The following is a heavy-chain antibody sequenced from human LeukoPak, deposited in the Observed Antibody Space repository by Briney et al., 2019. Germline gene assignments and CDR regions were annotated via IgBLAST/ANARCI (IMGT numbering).Heavy chain of an antibody. CDR1: GYTFTNYA. J-gene: IGHJ4*02. CDR2: INTNTGNP. Sequence: ASVKVSCKTSGYTFTNYAMNWVRQAPGQGLEWMGWINTNTGNPTYAQDFTGRFVFSLDTSVSTAYLQISSLKAEDTAVYYCARRYCSSTSCSLYYFDYWGQGTLVTVSS. D-gene: IGHD2-2*01. CDR3: ARRYCSSTSCSLYYFDY. V-gene: IGHV7-4-1*02.